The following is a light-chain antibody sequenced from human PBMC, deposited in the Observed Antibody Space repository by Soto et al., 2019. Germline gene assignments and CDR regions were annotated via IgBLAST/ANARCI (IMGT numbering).Light chain of an antibody. Sequence: QSVLTQPPSVSGAPGQRVSISCTGRSSNIGAGYDVHWYQQRPGTAPKLLIFGNINRPSGVPDRFSGSKSGTSASLAITGLQAEDEGDYYCQSYDSTLGARYVFGTGTKLTVL. CDR2: GNI. J-gene: IGLJ1*01. CDR1: SSNIGAGYD. V-gene: IGLV1-40*01. CDR3: QSYDSTLGARYV.